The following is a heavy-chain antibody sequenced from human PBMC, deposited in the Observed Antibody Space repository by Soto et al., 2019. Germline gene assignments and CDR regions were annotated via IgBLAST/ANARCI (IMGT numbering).Heavy chain of an antibody. V-gene: IGHV1-69*13. Sequence: SVKVSCKASGGTFSSYAISWVRQAPGQGLEWMGGIIPIFGTANYAQKFQGRVTITADESTSTAYMELSSLRSEDTAVYYCARAYYYGSGSLGDYYYYGMDVWGQGTTVTVSS. CDR1: GGTFSSYA. J-gene: IGHJ6*02. CDR3: ARAYYYGSGSLGDYYYYGMDV. CDR2: IIPIFGTA. D-gene: IGHD3-10*01.